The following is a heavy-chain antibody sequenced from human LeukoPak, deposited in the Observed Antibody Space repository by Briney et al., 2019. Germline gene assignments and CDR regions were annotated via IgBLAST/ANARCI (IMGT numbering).Heavy chain of an antibody. V-gene: IGHV3-23*01. D-gene: IGHD3-10*01. CDR1: GITLSNYG. Sequence: PGGSLRLSCAVSGITLSNYGMSWVRQAPGKGLEWVAGISGSGGSTNYADSVKGRFTISRDNPKNTLFLQMNSLRAEDTAVYYCARSRGRKVTPFDYWGQGILVTVSS. CDR3: ARSRGRKVTPFDY. J-gene: IGHJ4*02. CDR2: ISGSGGST.